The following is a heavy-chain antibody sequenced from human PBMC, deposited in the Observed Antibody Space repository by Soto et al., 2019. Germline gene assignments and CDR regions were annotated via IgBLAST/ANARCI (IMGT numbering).Heavy chain of an antibody. D-gene: IGHD4-17*01. CDR2: ISANNGNT. Sequence: QVQLVQSGAEVKKPGASVKVSCKASGYTFPSYGTSWVRQAPGQGLEWMGWISANNGNTNYAQKLQGRVTMTTDTATSTAYMELRSLRSDDTAVYYCARDSGDNFLFTLHYWGQGTLVTVSS. J-gene: IGHJ4*02. CDR1: GYTFPSYG. CDR3: ARDSGDNFLFTLHY. V-gene: IGHV1-18*01.